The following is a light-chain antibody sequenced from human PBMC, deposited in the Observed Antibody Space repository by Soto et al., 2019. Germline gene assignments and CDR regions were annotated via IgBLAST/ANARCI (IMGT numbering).Light chain of an antibody. J-gene: IGKJ1*01. V-gene: IGKV1-6*01. CDR3: LQDDDYPCT. CDR2: AAS. Sequence: AIQMTQSPASLSASVGDRVTITCRASQGIRSDLSWYQQKPGKAPQLLIYAASTLQSGVPSRFSGSGSGTDFTLTINSMQPEDFATYYCLQDDDYPCTFGQGTKVEIK. CDR1: QGIRSD.